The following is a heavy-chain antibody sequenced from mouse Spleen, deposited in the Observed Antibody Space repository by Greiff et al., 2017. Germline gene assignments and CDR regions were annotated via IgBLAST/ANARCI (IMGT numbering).Heavy chain of an antibody. CDR3: ARGVYEGVFAY. D-gene: IGHD2-12*01. V-gene: IGHV3-6*01. CDR2: ISYDGSN. J-gene: IGHJ3*01. CDR1: GYSITSGYY. Sequence: EVKLMESGPGLVKPSQSLSLTCSVTGYSITSGYYWNWIRQFPGNKLEWMGYISYDGSNNYNPSLKNRISITRDTSKNQFFLKLNSVTTEDTATYYCARGVYEGVFAYWGQGTLVTVSA.